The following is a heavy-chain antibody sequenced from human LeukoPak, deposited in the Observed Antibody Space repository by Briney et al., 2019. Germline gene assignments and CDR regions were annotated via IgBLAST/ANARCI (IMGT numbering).Heavy chain of an antibody. CDR1: GFTVSSNY. CDR2: ISSVDST. J-gene: IGHJ4*02. V-gene: IGHV3-53*01. Sequence: GGSLRLSCAASGFTVSSNYMSWVRQAPGKGLEWVSLISSVDSTNYADSVRGRFTISRDNFKNTLYLQMNSLTVEDTAIYYCGKVWSDSNGWFHFDCWGQGTLVTVSS. D-gene: IGHD5-18*01. CDR3: GKVWSDSNGWFHFDC.